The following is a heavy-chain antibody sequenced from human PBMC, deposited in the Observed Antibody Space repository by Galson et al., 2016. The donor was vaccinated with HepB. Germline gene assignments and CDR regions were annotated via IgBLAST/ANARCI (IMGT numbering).Heavy chain of an antibody. CDR2: IWYDGSNK. CDR1: GFTFSSYG. D-gene: IGHD4-23*01. CDR3: ARWSNSVDYYYDGIDV. J-gene: IGHJ6*02. Sequence: SLRLSCAASGFTFSSYGMHWVRQAPGKGLGWVAVIWYDGSNKYYADSVKGRFTISRDNSKNTLYLQMNSLRAEDTAVYYCARWSNSVDYYYDGIDVWGQGTTVTVSS. V-gene: IGHV3-33*01.